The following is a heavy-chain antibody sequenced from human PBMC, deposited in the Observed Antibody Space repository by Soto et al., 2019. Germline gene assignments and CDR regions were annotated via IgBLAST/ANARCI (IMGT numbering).Heavy chain of an antibody. CDR3: ARDDLYDDNGLEE. CDR1: GFSFSSHG. J-gene: IGHJ4*02. Sequence: QLQLVESGGGVIQPGRSLRLSCAASGFSFSSHGMHWVRQAPGQGLEWVAVIGHNGGNSFYSDSVKGRFTISRDNSNNMLYLQMNSLRVEDTALSYGARDDLYDDNGLEEWGQGTLVTVTS. D-gene: IGHD4-17*01. CDR2: IGHNGGNS. V-gene: IGHV3-33*01.